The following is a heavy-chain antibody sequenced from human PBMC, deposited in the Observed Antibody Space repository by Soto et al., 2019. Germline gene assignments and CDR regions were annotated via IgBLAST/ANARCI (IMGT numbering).Heavy chain of an antibody. CDR1: GGSFSGYY. J-gene: IGHJ4*02. CDR2: INHSGST. D-gene: IGHD1-26*01. CDR3: ARGSGSLY. V-gene: IGHV4-34*01. Sequence: QVQLQQWGAGLLKPSETLSLTCAVYGGSFSGYYWSWIRQAPGKGLEWIGEINHSGSTNYNPSLKSRLTISVDTSKNLFSLTLSSVTAADTAVYCCARGSGSLYWGQGTLATVSS.